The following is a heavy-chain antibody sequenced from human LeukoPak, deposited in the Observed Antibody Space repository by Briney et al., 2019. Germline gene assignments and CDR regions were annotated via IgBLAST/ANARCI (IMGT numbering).Heavy chain of an antibody. CDR3: ARGTDGRRYFDL. CDR2: ISYSGGT. Sequence: SETLSLTCTVSGGSINSYYWSWIRQPPGKGLEWIGYISYSGGTNYNPSLKSRVTISLDTSKNQFSLRLTSVTAADTAVYYCARGTDGRRYFDLWGRGTLLTVSS. D-gene: IGHD5-24*01. V-gene: IGHV4-59*01. CDR1: GGSINSYY. J-gene: IGHJ2*01.